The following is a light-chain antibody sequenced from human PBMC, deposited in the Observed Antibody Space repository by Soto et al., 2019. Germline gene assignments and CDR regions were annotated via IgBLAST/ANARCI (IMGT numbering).Light chain of an antibody. CDR2: EDD. V-gene: IGLV1-51*01. J-gene: IGLJ1*01. CDR3: GTWDDSLSADV. Sequence: QSVLTQPPSVSAAPRQKVTISCSGGSSHIGKNYVSWYQQLPGTAPKLLIYEDDKRPSGTPDRFSGSKSGTSATLDITGLQTGDEADYYCGTWDDSLSADVFGTGTKLTVL. CDR1: SSHIGKNY.